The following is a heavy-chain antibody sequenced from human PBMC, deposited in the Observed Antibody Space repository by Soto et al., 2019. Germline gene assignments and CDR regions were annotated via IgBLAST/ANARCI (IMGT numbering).Heavy chain of an antibody. CDR3: AKDVDRRDYYYGMDV. V-gene: IGHV3-43*01. CDR1: GFTFYDYT. J-gene: IGHJ6*02. Sequence: GSLRLSCAASGFTFYDYTMHWVRQAPGKGLEWVSLISWDGGSTYYADSVKGRFTISRDNSKNSLYLQMNSLRTEDTALYYCAKDVDRRDYYYGMDVWGQGTTVTVSS. CDR2: ISWDGGST.